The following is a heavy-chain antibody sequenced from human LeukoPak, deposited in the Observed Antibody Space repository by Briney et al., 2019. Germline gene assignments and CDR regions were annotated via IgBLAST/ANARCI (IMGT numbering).Heavy chain of an antibody. CDR2: ISGSGGST. Sequence: PGGSLRLSCAASGLTFNSYAMSWVRQAPGKGLEWVSGISGSGGSTHYADSVKGRFTISRDNSKNTLYLQMNSLRAEDTAVYYCAKDPPRYSYGYGYYFDYWGQGTLVTVSS. CDR3: AKDPPRYSYGYGYYFDY. D-gene: IGHD5-18*01. J-gene: IGHJ4*02. CDR1: GLTFNSYA. V-gene: IGHV3-23*01.